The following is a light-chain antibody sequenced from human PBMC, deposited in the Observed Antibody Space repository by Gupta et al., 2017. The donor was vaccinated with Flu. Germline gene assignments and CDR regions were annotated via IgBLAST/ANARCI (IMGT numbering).Light chain of an antibody. Sequence: VVSAGGGDRVTRTGRARRGMSSYLAWDQEKPGKAPKRLIYTAATVKRGVPSRFSGSGAGTEFTLTISSRQPEDFATYYCQQGNSLPITVGEGTRLEIK. CDR3: QQGNSLPIT. CDR2: TAA. J-gene: IGKJ5*01. V-gene: IGKV1-9*01. CDR1: RGMSSY.